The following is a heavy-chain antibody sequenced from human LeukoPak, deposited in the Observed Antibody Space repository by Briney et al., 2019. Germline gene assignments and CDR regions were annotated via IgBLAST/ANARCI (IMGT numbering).Heavy chain of an antibody. V-gene: IGHV4-59*13. D-gene: IGHD7-27*01. CDR1: GGSISTYF. CDR3: AGHHHHWNWGE. Sequence: PSQTLSLTCTVSGGSISTYFWSWVRQPPGKGLEWIGLIYDSGSTNLNPSLKSRVSISVRTAKNQFPLDLRSVTSADPAVVYFAGHHHHWNWGEWGEGTLVSVPS. J-gene: IGHJ4*02. CDR2: IYDSGST.